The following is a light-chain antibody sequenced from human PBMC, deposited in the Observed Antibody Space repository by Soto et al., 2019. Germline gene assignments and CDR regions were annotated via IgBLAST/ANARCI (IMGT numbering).Light chain of an antibody. Sequence: EIVLTQSPGTLSLSPGERASLSCRASQSVISSYLAWYQQKPGQAPRLLIYGASNMATGIPDRFSGSGSGTDFTLTISRLEPVDFAMYFCQQYHSSPPTFTVGRGTKLEI. J-gene: IGKJ2*01. CDR2: GAS. CDR1: QSVISSY. V-gene: IGKV3-20*01. CDR3: QQYHSSPPTFT.